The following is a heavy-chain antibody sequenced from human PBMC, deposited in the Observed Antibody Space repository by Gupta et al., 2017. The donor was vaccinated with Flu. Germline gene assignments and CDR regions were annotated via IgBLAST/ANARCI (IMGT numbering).Heavy chain of an antibody. Sequence: EVHLVQSGAEVKKPGESLRISCEASGYSFTAYWITWVRQRPGKGLEWMGRIDPSDSHTNYNPSSEGHVTISVDKTISTAYLQWNTLKASDTAMYYCARPDTFGSFDWGQGTLVTVSS. J-gene: IGHJ4*02. CDR1: GYSFTAYW. CDR2: IDPSDSHT. D-gene: IGHD3-10*01. CDR3: ARPDTFGSFD. V-gene: IGHV5-10-1*01.